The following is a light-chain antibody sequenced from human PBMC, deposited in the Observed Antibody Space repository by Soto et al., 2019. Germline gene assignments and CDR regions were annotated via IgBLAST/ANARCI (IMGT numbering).Light chain of an antibody. CDR2: DVS. V-gene: IGLV2-14*01. J-gene: IGLJ1*01. Sequence: QSALTQPASVSGSPGQSITISCTGTSSDVGGYNYVSWYQQHPGKAPKLMIYDVSNRPSGVSNRFSGSKSGNTASLTISGLQAEDEADYCCSSYTSSSLYVFGTGTQVTVL. CDR1: SSDVGGYNY. CDR3: SSYTSSSLYV.